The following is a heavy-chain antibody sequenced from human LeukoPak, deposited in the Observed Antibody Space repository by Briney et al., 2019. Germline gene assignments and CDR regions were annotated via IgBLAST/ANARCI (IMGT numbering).Heavy chain of an antibody. Sequence: SQTLSLTCTVSGGSISSGDYYWSWIRQPPGTGLDWIGYIYYSGSTYYNPSLKSRVTISVDTSKNQFSLKLSSVTAADTAVYYCARVRYYDSSGYPWGQGTLVTVSS. CDR3: ARVRYYDSSGYP. CDR2: IYYSGST. J-gene: IGHJ5*02. V-gene: IGHV4-30-4*08. CDR1: GGSISSGDYY. D-gene: IGHD3-22*01.